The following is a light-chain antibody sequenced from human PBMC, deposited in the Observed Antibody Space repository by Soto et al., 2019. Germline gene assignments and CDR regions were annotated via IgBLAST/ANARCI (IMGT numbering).Light chain of an antibody. Sequence: DIQMTQSPSTLSASAGERVTLTCRASQSVSRRLAWYQQKPGQAPKLLIYKASTLESGVPSRFSGSGSGTEFTLAISNLQPDDSATYYCQHDNDHWTFGQGTKVEIK. J-gene: IGKJ1*01. CDR2: KAS. CDR1: QSVSRR. V-gene: IGKV1-5*03. CDR3: QHDNDHWT.